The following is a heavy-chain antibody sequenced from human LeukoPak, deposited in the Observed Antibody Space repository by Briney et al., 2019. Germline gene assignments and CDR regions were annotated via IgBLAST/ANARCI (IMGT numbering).Heavy chain of an antibody. CDR3: ARSTSGSSSPPDY. D-gene: IGHD6-6*01. Sequence: GGSLRLSCAASGFTFNSYSMHWVRQAPGKGLEWVAFIRYDGSNKYYADSMKGRFTISRDNSKNTLYLQMNSLRAEDTAVYYCARSTSGSSSPPDYWGQGTLVTVSS. J-gene: IGHJ4*02. CDR2: IRYDGSNK. V-gene: IGHV3-30*02. CDR1: GFTFNSYS.